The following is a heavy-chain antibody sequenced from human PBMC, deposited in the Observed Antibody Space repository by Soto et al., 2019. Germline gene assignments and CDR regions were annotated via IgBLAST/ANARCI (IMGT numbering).Heavy chain of an antibody. D-gene: IGHD3-10*01. CDR1: GFTFSSYS. CDR2: ISSSSSTI. CDR3: ARATAVLLWFGELNYFDY. J-gene: IGHJ4*02. V-gene: IGHV3-48*02. Sequence: GGFLRLSCAASGFTFSSYSMNWVRQAPGKGLEWVSYISSSSSTIYYADSVKGRFTISRDNAKNSLYLQMNSLRDEDTAVYYCARATAVLLWFGELNYFDYWGQGTLVTVSS.